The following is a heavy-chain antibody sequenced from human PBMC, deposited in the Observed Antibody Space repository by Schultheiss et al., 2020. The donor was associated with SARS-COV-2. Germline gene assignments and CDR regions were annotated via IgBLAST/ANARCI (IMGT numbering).Heavy chain of an antibody. CDR2: IYHSGST. CDR3: ARVGGITIFGVVTNYFDY. D-gene: IGHD3-3*01. Sequence: SETLSLTCTVSGGSISSGAYYWSWIRQHPGRGLEWIGYIYHSGSTNYNPSLKSRVTISVDTSKNQFSLKLSSVTAADTAVYYCARVGGITIFGVVTNYFDYWGQGTLVTVSS. V-gene: IGHV4-30-4*08. J-gene: IGHJ4*02. CDR1: GGSISSGAYY.